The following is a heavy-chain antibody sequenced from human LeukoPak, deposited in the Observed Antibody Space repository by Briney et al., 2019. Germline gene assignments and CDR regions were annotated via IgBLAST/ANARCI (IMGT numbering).Heavy chain of an antibody. CDR2: INPYSGGA. J-gene: IGHJ3*02. CDR3: ARVVAVAGTSAFDI. Sequence: ASVKVSCKTSGDSFTSYYIHWVRQAPGQGLEWMGWINPYSGGADFAQTFQGRVTLTSDTSISTAYMELSGLRSDDTAVYYCARVVAVAGTSAFDIWGQGTMVTVSS. CDR1: GDSFTSYY. D-gene: IGHD6-19*01. V-gene: IGHV1-2*02.